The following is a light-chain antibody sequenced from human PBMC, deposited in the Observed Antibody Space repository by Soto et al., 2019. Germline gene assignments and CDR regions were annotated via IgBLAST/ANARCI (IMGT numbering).Light chain of an antibody. Sequence: DIVLTQSPGTLSFSPGERATLSCRDSQSVSSSYLAWYQQKPGQAPRLLIYGESSRATGIPDRFSGSGSGTDLTLTISRLEPEDFAVYYCQKYGSSPWTCGQGTKVDIK. CDR1: QSVSSSY. CDR3: QKYGSSPWT. CDR2: GES. J-gene: IGKJ1*01. V-gene: IGKV3-20*01.